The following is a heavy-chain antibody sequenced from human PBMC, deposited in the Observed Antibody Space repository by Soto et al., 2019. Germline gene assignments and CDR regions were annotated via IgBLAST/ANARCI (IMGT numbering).Heavy chain of an antibody. D-gene: IGHD3-3*01. J-gene: IGHJ2*01. CDR3: LRVYDSYLDL. Sequence: LEERGGGLVQPGTSLRVSCVASGFTFSNFWIHWVRQVPGKGLQWVARINGEGTSVMYADSVKGRATISRDNVRSTVYLQLNCLRSEDTSVYFCLRVYDSYLDLLGRGTQVTVSS. CDR2: INGEGTSV. V-gene: IGHV3-74*03. CDR1: GFTFSNFW.